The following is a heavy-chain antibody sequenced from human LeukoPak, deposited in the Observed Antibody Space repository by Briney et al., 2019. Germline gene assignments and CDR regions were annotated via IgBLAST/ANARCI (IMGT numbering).Heavy chain of an antibody. CDR2: ISNSGSSI. V-gene: IGHV3-11*01. J-gene: IGHJ4*02. Sequence: GGSLRLSCAPSGFIFSDYYMSWIRQAPGKGLEWVSYISNSGSSIFYADSVKGRFTISRDNAKNSLYRQMNSLRVEDTAVYYCARGSGTPGYWGQGTLVTVSS. D-gene: IGHD1-26*01. CDR3: ARGSGTPGY. CDR1: GFIFSDYY.